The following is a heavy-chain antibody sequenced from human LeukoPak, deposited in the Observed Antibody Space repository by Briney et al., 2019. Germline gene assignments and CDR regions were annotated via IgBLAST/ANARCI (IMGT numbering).Heavy chain of an antibody. J-gene: IGHJ3*02. Sequence: SETLSLTCAVSGYSISSGYYWGWIRQPPGKGLEWIGSIYHSGSTYYNPSLKSRVTVSVDTSKNQFSLKLSSVTAADTAVYYCARGFGAVIWAFDIWGQGTMVTVSS. CDR3: ARGFGAVIWAFDI. D-gene: IGHD3-3*01. V-gene: IGHV4-38-2*01. CDR2: IYHSGST. CDR1: GYSISSGYY.